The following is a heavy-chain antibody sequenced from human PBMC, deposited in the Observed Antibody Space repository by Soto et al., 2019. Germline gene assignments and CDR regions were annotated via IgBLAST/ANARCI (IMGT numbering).Heavy chain of an antibody. CDR2: MNPNNGNA. V-gene: IGHV1-8*01. Sequence: ASVKVFCTASGFTFITYDFSWVRQAAGQGLEWMGWMNPNNGNAGFAQKCRGRINTTNTTSIRQAYLELRSLRAEDSAVYFRARRKERSSPYYLDLWGQGTQVTVSS. CDR3: ARRKERSSPYYLDL. CDR1: GFTFITYD. J-gene: IGHJ4*02. D-gene: IGHD2-2*01.